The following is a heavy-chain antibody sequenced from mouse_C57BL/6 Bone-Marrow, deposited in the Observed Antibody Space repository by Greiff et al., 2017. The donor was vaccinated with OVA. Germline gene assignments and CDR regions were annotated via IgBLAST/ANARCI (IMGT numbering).Heavy chain of an antibody. D-gene: IGHD2-3*01. CDR3: ARDGGDGYYEDY. CDR2: INYAVSN. J-gene: IGHJ2*01. V-gene: IGHV3-6*01. Sequence: EVKLMESGPGLVKPSQSLSLTCSVTGYSITGGYYWNWIRQFPGNKLEWLGYINYAVSNNYNPSLINLISITRYSSKNQFFLKLNSVTTEDTATYYCARDGGDGYYEDYWCQGTTLTVSS. CDR1: GYSITGGYY.